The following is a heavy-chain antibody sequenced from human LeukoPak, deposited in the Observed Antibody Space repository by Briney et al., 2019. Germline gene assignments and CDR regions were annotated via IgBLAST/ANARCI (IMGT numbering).Heavy chain of an antibody. V-gene: IGHV1-46*01. CDR1: GYTFTNYY. CDR3: ARATVVMFYFNY. J-gene: IGHJ4*02. D-gene: IGHD4-23*01. Sequence: ASVKVSCKASGYTFTNYYMHWVRQAPGQGLEWMGIINPRGGSTSYAQKFQDRVTMTGDTSTSTVYMELSGLRSEDTAVYYCARATVVMFYFNYWGQGTLVTVSS. CDR2: INPRGGST.